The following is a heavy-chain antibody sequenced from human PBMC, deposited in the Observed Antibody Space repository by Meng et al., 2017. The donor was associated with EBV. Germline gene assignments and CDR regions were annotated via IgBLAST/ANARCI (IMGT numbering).Heavy chain of an antibody. V-gene: IGHV1-69*01. CDR3: ASESGRGFTPDY. J-gene: IGHJ4*02. CDR2: LIPKSDAP. CDR1: GGTFRSDA. D-gene: IGHD3-10*01. Sequence: QVQLVQSGAEVKKPGSSVKVSCKTSGGTFRSDAVSWVRQAPGQGLEWMGGLIPKSDAPYYAQKFQDRVTITADESTSTHYMDLSGLRSEDTAVYYCASESGRGFTPDYWGQGNLVTVSS.